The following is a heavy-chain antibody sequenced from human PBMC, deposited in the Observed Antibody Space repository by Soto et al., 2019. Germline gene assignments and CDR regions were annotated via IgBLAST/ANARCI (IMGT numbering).Heavy chain of an antibody. CDR2: ISSSTFYT. CDR1: GFTLSDHY. CDR3: ATDDSSVLEYFDY. D-gene: IGHD3-22*01. V-gene: IGHV3-11*06. Sequence: PGGSLRPSCAASGFTLSDHYMSWIRQVPGKGLEWVSYISSSTFYTNYADSVKGRFTISRDNAKNSLYLQMNSLRAEDTAVYYCATDDSSVLEYFDYWGQGTLVTVSS. J-gene: IGHJ4*02.